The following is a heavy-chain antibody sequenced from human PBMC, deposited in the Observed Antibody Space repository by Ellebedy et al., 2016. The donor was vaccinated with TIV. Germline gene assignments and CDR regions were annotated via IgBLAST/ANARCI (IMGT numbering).Heavy chain of an antibody. Sequence: SETLSLXXTVSGYSIRGGYYWGWIRQPPGKGLEWMGSMFHSGSTYYNPSLKSRLTISVDTSKNQLSLRLNSVTAADTAVYYCAREDNYARLPDYWGQGSLVTVSS. D-gene: IGHD4-11*01. CDR2: MFHSGST. CDR1: GYSIRGGYY. CDR3: AREDNYARLPDY. V-gene: IGHV4-38-2*02. J-gene: IGHJ4*02.